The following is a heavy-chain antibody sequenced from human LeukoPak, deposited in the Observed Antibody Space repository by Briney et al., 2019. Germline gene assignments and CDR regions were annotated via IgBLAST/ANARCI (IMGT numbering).Heavy chain of an antibody. CDR1: GFTFSSYS. CDR2: ISSSSSYI. Sequence: GGSLRLSCAAPGFTFSSYSMNWVRQAPGKGLEWVSSISSSSSYIYYADSVKGRLTISRDNAKNSLYLQMNSLRAEDTAVYYCARVYDYGDPEYFQHWGQGTLVTVSS. J-gene: IGHJ1*01. CDR3: ARVYDYGDPEYFQH. D-gene: IGHD4-17*01. V-gene: IGHV3-21*01.